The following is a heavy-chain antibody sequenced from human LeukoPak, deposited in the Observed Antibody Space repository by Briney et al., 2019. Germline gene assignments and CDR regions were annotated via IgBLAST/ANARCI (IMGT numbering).Heavy chain of an antibody. J-gene: IGHJ6*02. V-gene: IGHV4-34*01. CDR1: GGSFSGYY. CDR3: ARSVGSYYDPYGMDV. CDR2: INHSGST. Sequence: SETLSLTCAVYGGSFSGYYWSWIRQPPGKGLEWIGEINHSGSTNYNPSLKSRVTISVDTSKNQFSLKLSSVTAADTAVYYCARSVGSYYDPYGMDVWGQGTTVTVSS. D-gene: IGHD3-3*01.